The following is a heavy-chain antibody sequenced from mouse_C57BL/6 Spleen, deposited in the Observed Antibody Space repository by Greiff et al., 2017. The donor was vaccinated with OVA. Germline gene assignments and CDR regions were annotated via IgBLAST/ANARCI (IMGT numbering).Heavy chain of an antibody. CDR2: IYPGSGST. D-gene: IGHD2-4*01. V-gene: IGHV1-55*01. J-gene: IGHJ3*01. CDR3: ARIYYDYDPWFAY. CDR1: GYTFTSYW. Sequence: VQLQQPGAELVKPGASVKMSCKASGYTFTSYWITWVKQRPGQGLEWIGDIYPGSGSTNYNEKFKSKATLTVDTSSSTAYMQLSSLTSEDSAVYYCARIYYDYDPWFAYWGQGTLVTVSA.